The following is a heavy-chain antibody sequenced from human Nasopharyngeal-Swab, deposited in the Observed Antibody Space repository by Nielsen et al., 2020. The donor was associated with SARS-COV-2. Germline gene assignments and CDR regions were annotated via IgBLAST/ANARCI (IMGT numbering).Heavy chain of an antibody. D-gene: IGHD6-13*01. Sequence: SDTLSLTCTVSGGSISSSSYYWGWIRQPPGKGLEWIGSIYYSGSTYYNPSLKSRVTISVDTSKNQFSLRLNSGTAADTAVYYCARSDGQQLHFQHWGQGTLVTVSS. CDR3: ARSDGQQLHFQH. V-gene: IGHV4-39*01. CDR1: GGSISSSSYY. J-gene: IGHJ1*01. CDR2: IYYSGST.